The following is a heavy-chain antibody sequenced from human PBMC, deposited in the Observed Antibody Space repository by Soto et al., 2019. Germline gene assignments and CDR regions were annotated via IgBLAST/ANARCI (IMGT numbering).Heavy chain of an antibody. V-gene: IGHV3-23*01. Sequence: EVQLLESGGGLVQPWGSLRLSCAASGFTFSNFDMSWVRQAPGKGLEWVSGISTSGGTTYYADSVKGRFTSSRDNSKNTLYLQMTSLRAEDTAVYYCATGTAAPAHWVQGTLVTVSS. CDR1: GFTFSNFD. CDR3: ATGTAAPAH. J-gene: IGHJ1*01. CDR2: ISTSGGTT. D-gene: IGHD6-13*01.